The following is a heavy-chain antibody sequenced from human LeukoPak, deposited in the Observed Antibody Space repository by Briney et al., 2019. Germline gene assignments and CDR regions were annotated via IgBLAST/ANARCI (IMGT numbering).Heavy chain of an antibody. CDR3: SRDHSNDFWSGSGPLYYMDV. CDR1: GYTFTGYY. CDR2: INPNSGGT. D-gene: IGHD3-3*01. J-gene: IGHJ6*03. V-gene: IGHV1-2*02. Sequence: AASVKVSCKASGYTFTGYYIHWVRQAPGQGLEWMGWINPNSGGTNYAQKFQGRVTMTRDTSISTAYMELSSLRSDDTAVYYCSRDHSNDFWSGSGPLYYMDVWGKGTTVTVSS.